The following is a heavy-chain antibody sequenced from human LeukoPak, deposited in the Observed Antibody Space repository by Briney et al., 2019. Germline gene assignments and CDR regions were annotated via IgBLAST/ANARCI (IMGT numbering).Heavy chain of an antibody. D-gene: IGHD1-20*01. J-gene: IGHJ5*02. Sequence: GGSLRLSCAASGFTFSAYGMHWVRQAPGKGLEWVSVIWFDGSTQYYADSVKGRFIISRDNSKNTLFLQMNSLRAEDTAVYYCVRDPQVNWNRPSPLSWGQGTLVTVSS. V-gene: IGHV3-33*08. CDR1: GFTFSAYG. CDR2: IWFDGSTQ. CDR3: VRDPQVNWNRPSPLS.